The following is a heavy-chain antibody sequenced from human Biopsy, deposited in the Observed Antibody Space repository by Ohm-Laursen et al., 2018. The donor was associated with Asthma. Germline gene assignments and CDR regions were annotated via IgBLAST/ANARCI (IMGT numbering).Heavy chain of an antibody. D-gene: IGHD3-3*01. CDR2: ISWDGSNK. Sequence: SLRLSCAASGFTFSSYAMHWVRQAPGKGLEWVSVISWDGSNKYYADSVKGRFTISRDNTKSTLYLQMNSLRAEDTAVYYCASQSSGADFWSGYYYFDYWGQGTLVTVSS. CDR1: GFTFSSYA. CDR3: ASQSSGADFWSGYYYFDY. V-gene: IGHV3-30*03. J-gene: IGHJ4*02.